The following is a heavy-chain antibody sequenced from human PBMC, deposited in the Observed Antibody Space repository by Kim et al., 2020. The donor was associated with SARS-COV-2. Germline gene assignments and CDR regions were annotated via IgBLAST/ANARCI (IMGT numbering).Heavy chain of an antibody. D-gene: IGHD3-22*01. J-gene: IGHJ3*02. Sequence: ASVKVSCKASGYTFTSYGISWVRQAPGQGLEWMGWISAYNGNTNYAQKLQGRVTMTTDTSTSTAYMELRSLRSDDTAVYYCARDHSITMIEVVNDAFDIWGQGTMVTVSS. CDR1: GYTFTSYG. CDR2: ISAYNGNT. CDR3: ARDHSITMIEVVNDAFDI. V-gene: IGHV1-18*01.